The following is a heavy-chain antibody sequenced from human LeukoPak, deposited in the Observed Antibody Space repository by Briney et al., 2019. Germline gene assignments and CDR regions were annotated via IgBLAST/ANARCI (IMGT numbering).Heavy chain of an antibody. J-gene: IGHJ5*02. CDR1: GASISSYY. V-gene: IGHV4-38-2*02. D-gene: IGHD3-3*01. CDR3: ARGYYDFWSGYHNWFDP. CDR2: IYHSGST. Sequence: VRPSETLSLTCTVSGASISSYYWGWIRQPPGKGLEWIGSIYHSGSTYYNPSLKSRVTISVDTSKNQFSLKLSSVTAADTAVYYCARGYYDFWSGYHNWFDPWGQGTLVTVSS.